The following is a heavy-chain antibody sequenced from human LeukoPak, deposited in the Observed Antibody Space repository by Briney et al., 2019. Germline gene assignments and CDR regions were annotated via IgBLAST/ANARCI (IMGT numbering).Heavy chain of an antibody. CDR3: AKGGYCSSISCPTDV. D-gene: IGHD2-2*01. CDR2: ISGNGGST. J-gene: IGHJ6*02. Sequence: GSLRLSCAASGFTFSSYAMSWVRQAPGKGLEWVSGISGNGGSTYNADSVKGRFTISRDNSKNTLYLQMNSLRAEDTAVYYCAKGGYCSSISCPTDVWGQGTTVTVSS. V-gene: IGHV3-23*01. CDR1: GFTFSSYA.